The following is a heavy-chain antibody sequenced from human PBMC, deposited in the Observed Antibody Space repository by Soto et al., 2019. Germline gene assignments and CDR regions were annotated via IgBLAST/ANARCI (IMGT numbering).Heavy chain of an antibody. J-gene: IGHJ4*02. Sequence: SVKVSCTASGGSFSSHASTWVRQAPGQGLEWMGGIIPIFGTANYAQKFQGRVTITADESTSTAYMELSSLRSEDTAVYYCASLAARPGVDYWGQGTLVTVSS. V-gene: IGHV1-69*13. CDR2: IIPIFGTA. CDR1: GGSFSSHA. D-gene: IGHD6-6*01. CDR3: ASLAARPGVDY.